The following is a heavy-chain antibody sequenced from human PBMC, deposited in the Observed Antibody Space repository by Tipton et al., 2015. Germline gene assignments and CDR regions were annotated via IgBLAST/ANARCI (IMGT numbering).Heavy chain of an antibody. D-gene: IGHD3-16*01. CDR1: GASMSSSY. V-gene: IGHV4-4*07. J-gene: IGHJ6*02. Sequence: TLSLTCTISGASMSSSYWSWIRQPAGKGLEWIGRIYTSGNTMHNPSIKSRVTMSVDTSKNQFSLKVTSVTAADTAVYYCAREPLMLGGLRYAMDVWGQGTTVTVSS. CDR3: AREPLMLGGLRYAMDV. CDR2: IYTSGNT.